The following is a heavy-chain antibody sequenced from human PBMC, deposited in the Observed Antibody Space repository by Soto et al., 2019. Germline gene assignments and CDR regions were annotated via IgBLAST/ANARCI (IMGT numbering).Heavy chain of an antibody. CDR1: GYNFATDW. Sequence: GESLKISCKGSGYNFATDWIGWVRQMPGKGLEWMGIIYPADSDTRYSPSSQGQVTISADKSVSTAYLQWSSLKASDTAMYFCARYWHSYSLNYYRGMDVWGQGTTVTVSS. CDR3: ARYWHSYSLNYYRGMDV. J-gene: IGHJ6*02. V-gene: IGHV5-51*01. D-gene: IGHD5-18*01. CDR2: IYPADSDT.